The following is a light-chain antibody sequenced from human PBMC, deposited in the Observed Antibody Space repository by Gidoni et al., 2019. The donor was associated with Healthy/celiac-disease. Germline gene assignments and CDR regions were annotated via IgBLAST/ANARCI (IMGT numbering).Light chain of an antibody. CDR3: QQSYSTPPLT. CDR1: QSISSY. CDR2: AAS. Sequence: DIQMTQSPSSLSASVGDRVTITCQASQSISSYLNWYQQKPGKAPNLLIYAASSLQSGVPSRFSGSGSGTDFTLTISSLQPEDFATYYCQQSYSTPPLTFGGGTKVEIK. V-gene: IGKV1-39*01. J-gene: IGKJ4*01.